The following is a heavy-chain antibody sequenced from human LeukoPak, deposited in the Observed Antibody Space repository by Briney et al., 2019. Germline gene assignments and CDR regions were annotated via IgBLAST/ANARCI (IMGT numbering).Heavy chain of an antibody. CDR2: ISYDGSNK. J-gene: IGHJ6*04. D-gene: IGHD3-10*01. V-gene: IGHV3-30*04. CDR3: ARDGSMVRGVIITDYGIDV. CDR1: GFTFSSYA. Sequence: PGGSLRLSCAASGFTFSSYAMHWVRQAPGKGLEWVAVISYDGSNKYYADSVKGRFTISRDNSKNTLYLQMNSLRAEDTAVYYCARDGSMVRGVIITDYGIDVWGKGTTVTVSS.